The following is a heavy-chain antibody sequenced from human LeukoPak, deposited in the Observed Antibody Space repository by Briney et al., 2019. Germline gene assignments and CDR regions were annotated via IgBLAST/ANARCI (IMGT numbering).Heavy chain of an antibody. J-gene: IGHJ4*02. CDR1: GGTFSSYA. D-gene: IGHD4-23*01. V-gene: IGHV1-69*04. Sequence: ASVKVSCKASGGTFSSYAISWVRQAPGQGLEWMGRIIPILGIANYAQKFQGRVTITADKSTSTAYMELSSLRSEDTAVYYCARDRLSGGNSFYFDYWGQGTLVTVSS. CDR3: ARDRLSGGNSFYFDY. CDR2: IIPILGIA.